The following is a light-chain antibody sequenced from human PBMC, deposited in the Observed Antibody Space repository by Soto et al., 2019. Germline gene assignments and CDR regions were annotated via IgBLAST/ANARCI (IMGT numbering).Light chain of an antibody. Sequence: ENVLTQSPGTLSLSPGERATLSCRASESVSSIYVAWYQQKPGQAPRLLIYDASNRATGIPARFSGSGSGTDFTLTISSLEPEDFAVYYCQQRGNWPLTFGGGTKV. CDR2: DAS. J-gene: IGKJ4*01. CDR1: ESVSSIY. V-gene: IGKV3D-20*02. CDR3: QQRGNWPLT.